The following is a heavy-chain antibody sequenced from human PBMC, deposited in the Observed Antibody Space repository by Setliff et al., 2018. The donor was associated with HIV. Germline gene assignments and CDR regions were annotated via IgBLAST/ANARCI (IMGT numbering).Heavy chain of an antibody. CDR3: ARDSRDIVVVIAPEPEPYYYYGMDV. Sequence: ASVKVSCKASGYTFTSYYMHWVRQAPGQGLEWMGIINPSGGRTTYTKNFQGRVTMTRDTSTSTAYMELRSLRSDDTAVYYCARDSRDIVVVIAPEPEPYYYYGMDVWGEGTTVTVSS. V-gene: IGHV1-46*01. CDR1: GYTFTSYY. D-gene: IGHD2-15*01. CDR2: INPSGGRT. J-gene: IGHJ6*04.